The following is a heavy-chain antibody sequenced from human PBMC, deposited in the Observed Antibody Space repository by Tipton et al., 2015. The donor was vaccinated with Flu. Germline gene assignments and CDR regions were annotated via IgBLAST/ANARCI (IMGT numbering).Heavy chain of an antibody. Sequence: GSLRLSCAASGFTFSSYAMSWVRQAPGKGLEWVSAISGSGGSTYYADSVKGRFTISRDNSKNTLYLQMNSLRAEDTAVYYCANGLVGATNPPPDDAFDIWGQGTMVTVSS. D-gene: IGHD1-26*01. J-gene: IGHJ3*02. CDR3: ANGLVGATNPPPDDAFDI. V-gene: IGHV3-23*01. CDR1: GFTFSSYA. CDR2: ISGSGGST.